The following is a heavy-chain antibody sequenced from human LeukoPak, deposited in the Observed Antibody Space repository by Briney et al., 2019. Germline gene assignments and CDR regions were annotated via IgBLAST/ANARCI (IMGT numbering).Heavy chain of an antibody. D-gene: IGHD6-19*01. CDR1: GGSISSSSYY. CDR2: IYYSGST. V-gene: IGHV4-39*07. Sequence: KPSETLSLTCTVSGGSISSSSYYWGWIRQPPGKGLEWIGSIYYSGSTYYNPSLKSRVTISVDTSKNQFSLKLSSVTAADTAVYYCARDRNGARGVAGNGVVDYWGQGTLVTVSS. CDR3: ARDRNGARGVAGNGVVDY. J-gene: IGHJ4*02.